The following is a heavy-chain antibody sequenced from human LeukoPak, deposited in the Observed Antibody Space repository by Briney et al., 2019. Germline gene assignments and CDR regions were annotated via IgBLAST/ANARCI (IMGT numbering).Heavy chain of an antibody. CDR3: ARRIMGTTGHAFDF. CDR1: GFIFSDYP. CDR2: TRVSDNNL. Sequence: GGSLRLSCAASGFIFSDYPMSWIRQAPGKGLEWLSYTRVSDNNLYYADSVKGRFTISRDNAQTSLYLQMNSLRAEDTAVYYCARRIMGTTGHAFDFWGRGTMVTVSS. D-gene: IGHD2-8*01. V-gene: IGHV3-11*01. J-gene: IGHJ3*01.